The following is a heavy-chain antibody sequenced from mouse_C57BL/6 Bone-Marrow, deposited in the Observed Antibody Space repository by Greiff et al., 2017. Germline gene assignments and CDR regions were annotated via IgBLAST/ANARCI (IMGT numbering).Heavy chain of an antibody. D-gene: IGHD1-1*01. Sequence: VKLMESGPGLVAPSQSLSITCTVSGFSLTSYGVSWVRQPPGKGLEWLGVIWGEGGTNYHSALITRLSISKANSKIQVFLELNSLQTDDTATYYCASYGWYFDVWGTGTTVTVSS. V-gene: IGHV2-3*01. J-gene: IGHJ1*03. CDR2: IWGEGGT. CDR3: ASYGWYFDV. CDR1: GFSLTSYG.